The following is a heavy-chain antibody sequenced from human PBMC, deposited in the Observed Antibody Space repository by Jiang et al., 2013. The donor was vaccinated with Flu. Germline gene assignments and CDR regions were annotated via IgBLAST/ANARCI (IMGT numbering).Heavy chain of an antibody. J-gene: IGHJ6*02. V-gene: IGHV1-8*01. D-gene: IGHD3-10*01. CDR1: GYTFTSYD. CDR3: ARTLMVRGVRIRYYYGMDV. CDR2: MNPNSGNT. Sequence: GAEVKKPGASVKVSCKASGYTFTSYDINWVRQATGQGLEWMGWMNPNSGNTGYAQKFQGRVTMTRNTSISTAYMELSSLRSEDTAVYYCARTLMVRGVRIRYYYGMDVWGQGTTVTVSS.